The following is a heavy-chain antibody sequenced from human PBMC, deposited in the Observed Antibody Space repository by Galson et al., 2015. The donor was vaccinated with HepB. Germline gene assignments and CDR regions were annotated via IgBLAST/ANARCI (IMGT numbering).Heavy chain of an antibody. Sequence: SVKVSCKASGGTFNKYTISWVRQAPGQGLEWMGRFIPMIDMTNYAQKFKGRVTITADRSTTTAYLELNSLRSEDTAVYYCARAPATYYDFWTGPFDHWGQGTLVTVS. CDR1: GGTFNKYT. CDR3: ARAPATYYDFWTGPFDH. V-gene: IGHV1-69*02. J-gene: IGHJ4*02. D-gene: IGHD3-3*01. CDR2: FIPMIDMT.